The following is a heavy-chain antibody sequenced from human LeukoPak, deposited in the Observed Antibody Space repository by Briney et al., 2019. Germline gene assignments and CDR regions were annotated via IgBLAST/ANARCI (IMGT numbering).Heavy chain of an antibody. Sequence: SETLSLTCTVSGGSINSYYWSRIRQPAGKGLEWIGRIYSSGSTNYNPSLKSRVSMSVDTSKNQFSLKLTSVTAADTAVYYCARGGKATVVTMWGQGILVTVSS. CDR3: ARGGKATVVTM. CDR1: GGSINSYY. D-gene: IGHD4-23*01. CDR2: IYSSGST. J-gene: IGHJ4*02. V-gene: IGHV4-4*07.